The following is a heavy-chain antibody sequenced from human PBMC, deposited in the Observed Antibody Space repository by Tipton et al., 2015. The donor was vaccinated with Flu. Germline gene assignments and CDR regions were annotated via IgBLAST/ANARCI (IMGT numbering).Heavy chain of an antibody. CDR3: ARDWATVIPGPFDY. Sequence: QVQLVQSGAEVKKPGSSVKVSCKASGGTFSSYAISWVRQAPGQGLEWMGGIIPILGIANYAQKFQGRVTITADKSTSTAYMELSSVTAADTAVYYCARDWATVIPGPFDYWGQGTLVAVSS. D-gene: IGHD4-17*01. V-gene: IGHV1-69*09. CDR1: GGTFSSYA. J-gene: IGHJ4*02. CDR2: IIPILGIA.